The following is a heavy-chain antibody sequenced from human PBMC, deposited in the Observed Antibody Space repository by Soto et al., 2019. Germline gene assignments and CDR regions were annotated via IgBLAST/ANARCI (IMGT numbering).Heavy chain of an antibody. V-gene: IGHV1-2*04. D-gene: IGHD3-3*01. CDR1: GYTFTGYY. CDR2: INPNSGGT. J-gene: IGHJ6*02. CDR3: ARASGYYPYGMDV. Sequence: QVQLVQSGAEVKKPGASVKVSCKASGYTFTGYYMHWVRQAPGQGLEWMGWINPNSGGTNYAQKFQGWVTLTRDXXISTAYMELSRLRSDDTAVYYCARASGYYPYGMDVWGQGTTVTVSS.